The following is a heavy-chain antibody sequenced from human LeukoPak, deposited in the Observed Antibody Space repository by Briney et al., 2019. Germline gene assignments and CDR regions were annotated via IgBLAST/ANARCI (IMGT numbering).Heavy chain of an antibody. CDR2: INHSGST. CDR3: ARGVGRMAQYYFDY. D-gene: IGHD5-24*01. CDR1: GGSFSGYY. J-gene: IGHJ4*02. V-gene: IGHV4-34*01. Sequence: SETLSLTCAVYGGSFSGYYWSWIRQPPGKGLEWIGEINHSGSTNYNPSLKSRVTISVDTSKNQFSLKLSSVPAADTAVYYCARGVGRMAQYYFDYWGQGTLVTVSS.